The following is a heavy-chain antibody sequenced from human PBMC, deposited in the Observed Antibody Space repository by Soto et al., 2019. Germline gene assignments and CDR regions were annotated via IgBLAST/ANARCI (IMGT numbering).Heavy chain of an antibody. D-gene: IGHD3-16*02. J-gene: IGHJ4*02. CDR3: AKGPCEKHQAVYDYIWGSYRPLCY. CDR2: ISYDGSNK. CDR1: GFTFSSYV. Sequence: PGGSLRLSCAASGFTFSSYVMHWVRQAPGKGLEWVAVISYDGSNKYYADSVKGRFTISRDNSKNTLYLQMNSLRAEDTAVYYCAKGPCEKHQAVYDYIWGSYRPLCYWGQGTLVTVSS. V-gene: IGHV3-30-3*01.